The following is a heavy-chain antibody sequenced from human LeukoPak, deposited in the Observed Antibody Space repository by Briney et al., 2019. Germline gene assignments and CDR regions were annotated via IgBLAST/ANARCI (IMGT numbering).Heavy chain of an antibody. Sequence: SETLSLTCTVSGGSINSGDYCWTWIRQPPGKGLEWIGYIYYSGSTYYNPSLKRRVAISVDTSKNQFSLKLSSVTAADTAVYYCARLYYGDYRYYFDYWGQGTLVTVSS. J-gene: IGHJ4*02. CDR2: IYYSGST. CDR1: GGSINSGDYC. D-gene: IGHD4-17*01. V-gene: IGHV4-30-4*01. CDR3: ARLYYGDYRYYFDY.